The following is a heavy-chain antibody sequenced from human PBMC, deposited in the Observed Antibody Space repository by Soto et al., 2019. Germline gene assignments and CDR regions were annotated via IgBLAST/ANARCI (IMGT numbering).Heavy chain of an antibody. CDR1: GFTFNTYA. D-gene: IGHD1-26*01. J-gene: IGHJ4*02. V-gene: IGHV3-30*18. CDR3: AKKYSGNYPVPFDY. CDR2: ISYDGSNK. Sequence: TGGSLRLSCAASGFTFNTYAMSWVRQAPGKGLEWVAVISYDGSNKYYADSVKGRFTISRDNSKNTLYLQMNSLRAEDTALYYCAKKYSGNYPVPFDYWGQGTLVTVSS.